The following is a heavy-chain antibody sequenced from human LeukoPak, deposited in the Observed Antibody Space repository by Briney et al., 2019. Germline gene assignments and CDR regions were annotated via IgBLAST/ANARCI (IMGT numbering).Heavy chain of an antibody. D-gene: IGHD6-13*01. Sequence: SETLSLTCAVYGGSFSGYYWSWIRQPPGKGLEWIGEINHSGSTNYNPSLKSRVTISVDTSKNQFSLKLSSVTAADTAVYYCARGPSWAPCTDVCGQGTTVPVSS. CDR1: GGSFSGYY. CDR3: ARGPSWAPCTDV. CDR2: INHSGST. J-gene: IGHJ6*02. V-gene: IGHV4-34*01.